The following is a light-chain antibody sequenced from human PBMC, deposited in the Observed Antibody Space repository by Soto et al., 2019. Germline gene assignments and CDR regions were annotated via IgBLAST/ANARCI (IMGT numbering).Light chain of an antibody. Sequence: QSALTQPASVSGSPGQSITISCTGTSSDVGGYNYVSWYQQHPGKAPKLMIYDVSNRPSGVSNRFSGSKSGNTASLTISGLQAEDEAEYYCSSYTSSSTLVCGGGTQLTVL. CDR3: SSYTSSSTLV. J-gene: IGLJ2*01. V-gene: IGLV2-14*01. CDR2: DVS. CDR1: SSDVGGYNY.